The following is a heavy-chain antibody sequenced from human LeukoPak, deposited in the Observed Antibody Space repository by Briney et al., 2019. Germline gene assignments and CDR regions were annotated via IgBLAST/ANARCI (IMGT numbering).Heavy chain of an antibody. CDR3: ACLTTADAFDI. Sequence: NTSETLSLTCTVSGGSISSYYWSWIRQPPGKELEWIGYIYYSGSTNYNPSLKSRVTISVDTSKNQFSLKLSSVTAADTAVYYCACLTTADAFDIWGQGTMVTVSS. CDR2: IYYSGST. J-gene: IGHJ3*02. CDR1: GGSISSYY. D-gene: IGHD3-22*01. V-gene: IGHV4-59*01.